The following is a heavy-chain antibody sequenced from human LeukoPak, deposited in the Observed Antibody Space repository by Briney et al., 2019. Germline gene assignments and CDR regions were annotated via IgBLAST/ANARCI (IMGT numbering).Heavy chain of an antibody. V-gene: IGHV4-31*03. Sequence: SETLSLTCTVSGGSISSGGYYWSWIRQHPGKGLEWIGYIYYSGSTYYNPSLKSRVTISVDTSKNQFSLKLSSVTAADTAVYYCARSSPFYDSSGYCKDAFDIWGQGTMVTVSS. CDR2: IYYSGST. CDR3: ARSSPFYDSSGYCKDAFDI. J-gene: IGHJ3*02. CDR1: GGSISSGGYY. D-gene: IGHD3-22*01.